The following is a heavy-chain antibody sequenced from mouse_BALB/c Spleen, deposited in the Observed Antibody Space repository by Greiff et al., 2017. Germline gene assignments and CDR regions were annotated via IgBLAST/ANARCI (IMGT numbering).Heavy chain of an antibody. CDR2: INPSNGRT. CDR3: ARDGY. Sequence: QVQMQQPGAELVKPGASVKLSCKASGYTFTSYWMHWVKQRPGQGLEWIGEINPSNGRTNYNEKFKSKATLTVDKSSSTAYMQLSSLTSEDSAVYYCARDGYWGQGTTLTVSS. CDR1: GYTFTSYW. V-gene: IGHV1S81*02. J-gene: IGHJ2*01.